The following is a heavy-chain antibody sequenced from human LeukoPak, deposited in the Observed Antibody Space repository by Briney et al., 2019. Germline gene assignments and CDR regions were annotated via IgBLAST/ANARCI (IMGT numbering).Heavy chain of an antibody. CDR2: ISSSSYI. V-gene: IGHV3-21*04. Sequence: GGSLRLSCAASGFTLSSYSMNWVRQAPGKGLEWVSSISSSSYIFYADSVKGRFTISRDNAKNSLYLQVNSLRAEDTAIYYCARDLVGSITMDVWGKGTTVTVSS. J-gene: IGHJ6*03. CDR3: ARDLVGSITMDV. D-gene: IGHD2-2*01. CDR1: GFTLSSYS.